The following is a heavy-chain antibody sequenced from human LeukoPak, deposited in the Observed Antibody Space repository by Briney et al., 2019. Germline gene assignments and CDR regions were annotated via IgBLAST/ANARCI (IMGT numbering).Heavy chain of an antibody. Sequence: PSETLSLTCTVSGGSINNYYWSWIRQPPGKGLEWIGYISYTGTTTNYNPSLKSRVSISRDTSKSQISLNLTSVTAADTAVYFCAAPPARFNFDFWGQGILVTVSS. CDR2: ISYTGTTT. V-gene: IGHV4-59*01. CDR3: AAPPARFNFDF. CDR1: GGSINNYY. D-gene: IGHD3-10*01. J-gene: IGHJ4*02.